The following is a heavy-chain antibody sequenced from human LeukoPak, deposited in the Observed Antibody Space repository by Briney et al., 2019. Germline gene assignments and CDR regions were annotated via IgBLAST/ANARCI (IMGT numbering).Heavy chain of an antibody. Sequence: SVTVSCKASGGTFSSYAISWVRQAPGQGLEWMGGIVPIFGTANYAQKFQGRVTITADESTSTAYMELSSLRSEDTAVYYCARCLYDYVWGSYRTWGQGTLVTVSS. D-gene: IGHD3-16*02. CDR1: GGTFSSYA. CDR3: ARCLYDYVWGSYRT. J-gene: IGHJ5*02. V-gene: IGHV1-69*01. CDR2: IVPIFGTA.